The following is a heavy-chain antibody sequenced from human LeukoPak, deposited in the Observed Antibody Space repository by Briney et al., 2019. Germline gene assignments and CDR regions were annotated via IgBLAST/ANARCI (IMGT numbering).Heavy chain of an antibody. CDR3: ARGLQLRLGELSLSIAY. CDR1: GFTFSSYA. Sequence: PGGSLRLSCAASGFTFSSYAMHWVRQAPGKGLEWVAVISYDGSNKYYADSVKGRFTISRDNSKNTLYLQMNSLRAEDTAVYYCARGLQLRLGELSLSIAYWGQGTLVTVSS. J-gene: IGHJ4*02. V-gene: IGHV3-30*04. CDR2: ISYDGSNK. D-gene: IGHD3-16*02.